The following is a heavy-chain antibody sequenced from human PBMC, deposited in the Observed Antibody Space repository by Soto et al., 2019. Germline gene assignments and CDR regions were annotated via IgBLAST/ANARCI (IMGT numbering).Heavy chain of an antibody. V-gene: IGHV3-15*07. J-gene: IGHJ4*02. Sequence: EVQLVESGGGLVKPGGSLRLSCAASGFTISGAWMNWVRQAPGKGLEWVGRIKTKAQGETTDYAAPVKGRFTISRDDSENTLSLQMSSLKIEDTAVYCCTTGSVEGYWGQGTLVTVSS. CDR2: IKTKAQGETT. D-gene: IGHD1-26*01. CDR3: TTGSVEGY. CDR1: GFTISGAW.